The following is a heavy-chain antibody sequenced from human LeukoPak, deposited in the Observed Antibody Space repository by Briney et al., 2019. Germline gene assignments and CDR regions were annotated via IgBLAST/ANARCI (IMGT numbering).Heavy chain of an antibody. CDR2: ISYDGSNE. V-gene: IGHV3-30-3*01. CDR3: ARQSGRDFDY. D-gene: IGHD1-26*01. J-gene: IGHJ4*02. CDR1: GFTFISYA. Sequence: GGSLRLSCAASGFTFISYAVHWVRQAPGKGLEWVAVISYDGSNEYYAESVKGRFTISRDNSKNTLYLQMNSLRAEDTAVYYCARQSGRDFDYWGQGTLVTVSS.